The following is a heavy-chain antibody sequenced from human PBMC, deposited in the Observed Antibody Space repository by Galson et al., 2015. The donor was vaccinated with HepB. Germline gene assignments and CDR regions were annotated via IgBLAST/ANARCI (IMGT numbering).Heavy chain of an antibody. CDR3: ARDEQWLVQGMDV. CDR2: INHSGST. Sequence: SETLSLTCAVYGGSFSGYYWSWIRQPPGKGLEWIGEINHSGSTNYNPSLKSRVTISVDTSKNQFSLKLSSVTAADTAVYYCARDEQWLVQGMDVWGQGTTVTVSS. CDR1: GGSFSGYY. J-gene: IGHJ6*02. D-gene: IGHD6-19*01. V-gene: IGHV4-34*01.